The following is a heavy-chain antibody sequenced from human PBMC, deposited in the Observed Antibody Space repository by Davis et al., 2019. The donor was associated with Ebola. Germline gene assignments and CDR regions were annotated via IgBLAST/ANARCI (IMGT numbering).Heavy chain of an antibody. CDR2: ISYDGSNE. Sequence: PGGSLRLSCAASGFTFSTYGIHWVRQAPGKGLEWVAVISYDGSNEYYADSVKGRFTISRDNSKNTLFLQMNSLRVEDTAVYYRTKGRTNTATVSVEFDYWGQGTLVTVSS. D-gene: IGHD5-18*01. CDR3: TKGRTNTATVSVEFDY. J-gene: IGHJ4*02. V-gene: IGHV3-30*18. CDR1: GFTFSTYG.